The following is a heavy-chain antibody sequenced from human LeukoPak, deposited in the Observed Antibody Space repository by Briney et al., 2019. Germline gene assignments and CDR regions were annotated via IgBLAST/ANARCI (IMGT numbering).Heavy chain of an antibody. Sequence: SETLSLTCAVYGGSFSGYYWGWIRQPPGKGLEWIGSIYHSGSTYYNPSLKSRVTISVDTSKNQFSLKLSSVTAADTAVCYCARIITMVRGVISYYFDYWGQGTLVTVSS. V-gene: IGHV4-38-2*01. D-gene: IGHD3-10*01. CDR1: GGSFSGYY. J-gene: IGHJ4*02. CDR3: ARIITMVRGVISYYFDY. CDR2: IYHSGST.